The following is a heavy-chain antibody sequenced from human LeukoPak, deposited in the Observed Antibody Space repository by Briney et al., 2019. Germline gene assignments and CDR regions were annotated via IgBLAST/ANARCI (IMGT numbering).Heavy chain of an antibody. Sequence: GGPLRLSCAASGFTFSSYAMSWVRQAPGKGLEWVSAISGSGGSTCYADSVKGRFTISRDNSKNTLYLQMNSLRAEDTAVYYCAKDTLSSRPNWFDPWGQGTLVTVSS. CDR3: AKDTLSSRPNWFDP. V-gene: IGHV3-23*01. CDR1: GFTFSSYA. J-gene: IGHJ5*02. D-gene: IGHD6-13*01. CDR2: ISGSGGST.